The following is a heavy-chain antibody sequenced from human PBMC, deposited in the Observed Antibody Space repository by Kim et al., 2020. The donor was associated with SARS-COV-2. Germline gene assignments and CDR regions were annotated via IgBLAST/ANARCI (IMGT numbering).Heavy chain of an antibody. Sequence: GGSLRLSCAVSGLTVSSNYMSWVRQAPGKGLEWVSIIYGNENTYYADSVRGRASVSRDSSVNTLYLQMNSLRAEDAAVYYCATSRSKPYFAYWGQGTLVTVSS. CDR2: IYGNENT. J-gene: IGHJ4*02. CDR3: ATSRSKPYFAY. V-gene: IGHV3-53*01. CDR1: GLTVSSNY.